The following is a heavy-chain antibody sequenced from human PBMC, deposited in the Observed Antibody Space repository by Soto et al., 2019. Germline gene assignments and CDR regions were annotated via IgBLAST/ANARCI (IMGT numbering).Heavy chain of an antibody. CDR1: GGSISSSSYY. V-gene: IGHV4-39*01. CDR3: ASEGYSSSSGNYYYGMDV. D-gene: IGHD6-6*01. J-gene: IGHJ6*02. CDR2: IYYSGST. Sequence: SETLSLTCTVSGGSISSSSYYWGWIRQPPGKGLEWIGSIYYSGSTYYNPSLKSRVTISVDTSKNQFSLKLSSVTAADTAVYYCASEGYSSSSGNYYYGMDVWGQGTTVTVSS.